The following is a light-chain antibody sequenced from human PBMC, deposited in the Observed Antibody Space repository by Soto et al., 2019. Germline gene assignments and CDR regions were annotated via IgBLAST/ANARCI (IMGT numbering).Light chain of an antibody. V-gene: IGLV2-14*03. CDR2: DVS. CDR1: SSDFGGYNY. CDR3: YSYTTSSTLV. Sequence: QSALTQPASVSGSPGQSITISCIGTSSDFGGYNYVSWYQHHPGKAPKLMIYDVSNRPSGVSNRFSGSKSGNTASLTISGLQAEDEADYYCYSYTTSSTLVFGGGTKLTVL. J-gene: IGLJ2*01.